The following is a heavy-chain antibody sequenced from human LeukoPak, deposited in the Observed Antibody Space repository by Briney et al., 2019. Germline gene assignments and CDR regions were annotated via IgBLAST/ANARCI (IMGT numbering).Heavy chain of an antibody. V-gene: IGHV3-30*18. J-gene: IGHJ4*02. D-gene: IGHD6-19*01. CDR1: GFTFSSYG. Sequence: PGGSLRLSCAASGFTFSSYGMRWVRQAPGKGLEWVAVISYGGSNKYYADSVKGRFTISRDNSKNTLYLQMNSLRAEDMAVYYCAKDLRQWLVHSYFDYWGEGTVVTVSS. CDR3: AKDLRQWLVHSYFDY. CDR2: ISYGGSNK.